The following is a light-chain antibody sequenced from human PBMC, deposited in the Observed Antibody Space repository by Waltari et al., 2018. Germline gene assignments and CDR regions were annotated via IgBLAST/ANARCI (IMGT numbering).Light chain of an antibody. CDR2: LGF. V-gene: IGKV2-28*01. J-gene: IGKJ1*01. CDR3: MQALQIPWT. Sequence: DIVMTQSPLSLPVTPGEPASISCKSSQSLLHSNGDNHLDWYLQKPGQSPQLLIYLGFNRTSGVPDGFSGSGSGTDFTLKISRVEAEDVGVYYCMQALQIPWTFGQGTKVEIK. CDR1: QSLLHSNGDNH.